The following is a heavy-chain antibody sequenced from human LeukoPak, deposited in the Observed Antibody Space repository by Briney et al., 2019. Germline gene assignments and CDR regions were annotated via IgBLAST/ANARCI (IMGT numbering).Heavy chain of an antibody. Sequence: SVKVSCKASGGTFSSYAISWVRQAPGQGLEWMGGIIPIFGTANYAQKFQGRVTITADESTSTAYMELSSLRSEDTAVYYCARDSGCSGYSIDAFDIWGQGTMVTVSS. CDR1: GGTFSSYA. D-gene: IGHD5-12*01. CDR2: IIPIFGTA. V-gene: IGHV1-69*13. CDR3: ARDSGCSGYSIDAFDI. J-gene: IGHJ3*02.